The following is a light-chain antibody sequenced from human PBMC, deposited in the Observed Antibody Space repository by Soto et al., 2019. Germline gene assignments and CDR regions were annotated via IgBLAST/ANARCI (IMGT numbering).Light chain of an antibody. V-gene: IGLV1-51*01. CDR3: ATWDSSLSAVV. CDR1: SSNIGNNY. J-gene: IGLJ2*01. CDR2: DNN. Sequence: QSALTQPASVSGSPGQSITISCTGSSSNIGNNYVSWYQQLPGTAPKLLIYDNNKRPSGIPDRFSGSKSGTSATLVITGLETGDDADYYCATWDSSLSAVVFGGGTKLTVL.